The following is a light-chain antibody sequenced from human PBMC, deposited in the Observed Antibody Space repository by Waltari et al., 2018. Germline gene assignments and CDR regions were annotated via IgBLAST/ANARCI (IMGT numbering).Light chain of an antibody. CDR3: QSYDHNNVL. CDR1: GANIANNY. V-gene: IGLV6-57*02. Sequence: NFMLTQPHSVSESLGKTVTISCTGSGANIANNYVQWYQQRPGRAPTTVIYEDNRRPSGVPDRFSGSIDSSSSSASPTISGLKTEDEADYYCQSYDHNNVLFGGGTKLTVL. J-gene: IGLJ2*01. CDR2: EDN.